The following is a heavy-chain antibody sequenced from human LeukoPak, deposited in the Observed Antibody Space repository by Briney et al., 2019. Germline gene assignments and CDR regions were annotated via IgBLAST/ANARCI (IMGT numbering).Heavy chain of an antibody. CDR2: ISGRSDDT. J-gene: IGHJ4*02. D-gene: IGHD3-9*01. CDR1: GFIFSNYA. Sequence: GGSLRLSCAASGFIFSNYAMYWVRQAPGKGLEWVSAISGRSDDTYYADSVKGRFTLSRDSSKNTLYLQMNSLRADDTAVYYCAKWGDYDVLTGYYVSDFWGQGALVTVSS. CDR3: AKWGDYDVLTGYYVSDF. V-gene: IGHV3-23*01.